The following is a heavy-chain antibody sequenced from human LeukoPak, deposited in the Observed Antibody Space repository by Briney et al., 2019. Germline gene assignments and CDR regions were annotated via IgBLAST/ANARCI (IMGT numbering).Heavy chain of an antibody. CDR3: ARHGWGSSWYYWFDP. Sequence: SETLSLTCTVSGGSISSSSHYWGWIRQPPGKGLEWIGSIYDSGSTYYNPSLKSRVTISVDTSKNQFSLKLTSMTAADTAVYYCARHGWGSSWYYWFDPWGQGTLVTVSS. CDR2: IYDSGST. J-gene: IGHJ5*02. D-gene: IGHD6-13*01. V-gene: IGHV4-39*01. CDR1: GGSISSSSHY.